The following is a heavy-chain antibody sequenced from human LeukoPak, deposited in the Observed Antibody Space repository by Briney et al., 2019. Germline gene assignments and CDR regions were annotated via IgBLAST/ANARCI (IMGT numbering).Heavy chain of an antibody. CDR3: AVYVMGYFDY. CDR2: IYYSGST. V-gene: IGHV4-39*01. D-gene: IGHD2-8*01. Sequence: PSETLSLTCTVSGGSMSSSSYYWGWIRQPPGKGLEWIGSIYYSGSTYYNPSLKSRVTISVDTSKNQFSLKLSSVTAADTAVYYCAVYVMGYFDYWGQGTLVTVSS. J-gene: IGHJ4*02. CDR1: GGSMSSSSYY.